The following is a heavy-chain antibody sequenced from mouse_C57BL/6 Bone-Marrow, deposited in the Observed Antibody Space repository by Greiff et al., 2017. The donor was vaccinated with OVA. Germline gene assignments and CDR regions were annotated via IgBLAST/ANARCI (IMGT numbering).Heavy chain of an antibody. Sequence: QVQLKQPGAELVKPGASVKLSCKASGYTFTSYWMHWVKQRPGRGLEWIGRIDPNSGGTKYNEKFKSKATLTVDKPASTAYMQLSSLTSEDSACYYGARSDCDPNYAMDYWGQGTSVTVSS. D-gene: IGHD2-13*01. J-gene: IGHJ4*01. CDR1: GYTFTSYW. V-gene: IGHV1-72*01. CDR3: ARSDCDPNYAMDY. CDR2: IDPNSGGT.